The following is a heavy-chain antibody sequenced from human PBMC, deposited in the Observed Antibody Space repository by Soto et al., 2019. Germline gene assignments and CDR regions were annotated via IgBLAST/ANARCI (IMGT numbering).Heavy chain of an antibody. V-gene: IGHV4-31*03. Sequence: PSETLSLTCTVSGGSINSGGYYWSWIRQHPGEGLECLGAIYYSGSPYYNTSLKSRVSISVDSSKNQFSLKLSSVTAADTAMYYCARGPGGFGELFLDFWGQGTLVTVSS. CDR2: IYYSGSP. J-gene: IGHJ4*02. CDR1: GGSINSGGYY. D-gene: IGHD3-10*01. CDR3: ARGPGGFGELFLDF.